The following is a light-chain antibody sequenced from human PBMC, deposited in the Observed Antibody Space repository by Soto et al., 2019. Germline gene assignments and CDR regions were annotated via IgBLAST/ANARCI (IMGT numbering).Light chain of an antibody. CDR1: SSDVGAYNY. CDR2: DVS. V-gene: IGLV2-14*03. Sequence: QSVLTQPASGSGSPGQSITISCTGTSSDVGAYNYVSWFQQHPGKAPKLMIFDVSSRPSGVSDRFSGSKSGNTASLTISGLQAEDEADYYCHSYTSSNTYVFGTGTKVT. CDR3: HSYTSSNTYV. J-gene: IGLJ1*01.